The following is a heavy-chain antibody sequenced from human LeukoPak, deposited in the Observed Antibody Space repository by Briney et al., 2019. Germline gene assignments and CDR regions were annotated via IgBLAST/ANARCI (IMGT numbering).Heavy chain of an antibody. J-gene: IGHJ6*03. CDR1: GGSFSGYY. CDR2: INHSGST. V-gene: IGHV4-34*01. Sequence: SETLSLTCAVYGGSFSGYYWSWIRQPPGKGLEWIGEINHSGSTNYNPSLKSRVTISVDTSKNQFSLQLNSVTPEDTAVYYCARSGGERITIFGVVITHYYYYYMDVWGKGTTVTVSS. CDR3: ARSGGERITIFGVVITHYYYYYMDV. D-gene: IGHD3-3*01.